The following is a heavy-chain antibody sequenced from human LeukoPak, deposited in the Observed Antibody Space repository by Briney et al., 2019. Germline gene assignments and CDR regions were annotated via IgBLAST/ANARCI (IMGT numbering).Heavy chain of an antibody. D-gene: IGHD3-3*01. CDR3: ARGSITIFGVVDY. V-gene: IGHV6-1*01. CDR2: TYYRSKWYN. CDR1: GDSVSSNSAA. J-gene: IGHJ4*02. Sequence: SQTLSLTCAISGDSVSSNSAAWNWLRQSPSRGLEWLGRTYYRSKWYNDYAVSVKSRITINPDTSKNQFSLQLNSVTPEDTAVYYCARGSITIFGVVDYWGQGTLVTVSS.